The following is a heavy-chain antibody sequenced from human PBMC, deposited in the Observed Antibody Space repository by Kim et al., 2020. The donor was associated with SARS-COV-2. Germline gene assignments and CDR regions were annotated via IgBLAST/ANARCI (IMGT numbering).Heavy chain of an antibody. D-gene: IGHD2-21*02. CDR1: GGTFSSYA. V-gene: IGHV1-69*10. CDR2: IIPFLPLV. Sequence: SVKVSCKASGGTFSSYAITWVRQAPGQGLEWMGGIIPFLPLVNYGQKFQGRITITTDESTSTVYMQLSNLKSEDTAIYYCARPSSCAGDCHSRRYLFYYGMDVGGEGTTVTVSS. CDR3: ARPSSCAGDCHSRRYLFYYGMDV. J-gene: IGHJ6*01.